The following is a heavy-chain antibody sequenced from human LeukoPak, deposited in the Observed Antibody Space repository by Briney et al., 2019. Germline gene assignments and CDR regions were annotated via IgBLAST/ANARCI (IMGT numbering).Heavy chain of an antibody. CDR1: GFTFSSYN. CDR2: ISSSSSTI. Sequence: GGSLRLSCAASGFTFSSYNMNWVRQAPGKGLEWVSYISSSSSTIYYADSVKGRFTISRDNAKNSLYLQMNSLRDEDTAVYYCARDRDYYDSDAFDIWGQGTMVTVSS. J-gene: IGHJ3*02. D-gene: IGHD3-22*01. CDR3: ARDRDYYDSDAFDI. V-gene: IGHV3-48*02.